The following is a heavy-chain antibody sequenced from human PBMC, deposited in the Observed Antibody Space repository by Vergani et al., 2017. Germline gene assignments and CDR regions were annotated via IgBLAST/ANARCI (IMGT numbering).Heavy chain of an antibody. Sequence: EVQVLESGGGLVQPGGSLRLSCAASGFTFSNYAMSWVRQAPGKGLEWVSGISGGSGSTYYAYYADSVKGRFTISRDNSKNTLYLQLNSLRAEDTAIYYCAKDRYCSSTSCLMYFDYWGQGTLVTVSS. CDR2: ISGGSGSTYYA. V-gene: IGHV3-23*01. CDR3: AKDRYCSSTSCLMYFDY. J-gene: IGHJ4*02. CDR1: GFTFSNYA. D-gene: IGHD2-2*01.